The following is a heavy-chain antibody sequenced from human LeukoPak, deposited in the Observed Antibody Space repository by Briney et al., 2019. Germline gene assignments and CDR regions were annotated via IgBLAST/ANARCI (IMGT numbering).Heavy chain of an antibody. J-gene: IGHJ4*02. CDR2: LYSGGTT. D-gene: IGHD1-26*01. Sequence: GGSLRLSCAASGFTVSSNYMSWVRQAPGKGLEWVSILYSGGTTYYADSVKGRFSISRDNSKNTLYLQMNSLRAEDTAVYYCAREIVGAMALGYWGQGTPVTVSS. V-gene: IGHV3-53*01. CDR1: GFTVSSNY. CDR3: AREIVGAMALGY.